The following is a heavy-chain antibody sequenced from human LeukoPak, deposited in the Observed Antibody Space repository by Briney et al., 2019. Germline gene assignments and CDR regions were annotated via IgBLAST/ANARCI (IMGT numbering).Heavy chain of an antibody. Sequence: GGSLRLSCAASGFTFSSYGMHWVRQAPGKGLEWVAFIRYDGSNKYYTDSVKGRFTISRDNAKKSLYLQMNSLRAEDTAVYYCARVGGITLALAPSPFPDYNHYYMDVWGKGTTVTVSS. V-gene: IGHV3-30*02. J-gene: IGHJ6*03. CDR1: GFTFSSYG. D-gene: IGHD3-10*01. CDR2: IRYDGSNK. CDR3: ARVGGITLALAPSPFPDYNHYYMDV.